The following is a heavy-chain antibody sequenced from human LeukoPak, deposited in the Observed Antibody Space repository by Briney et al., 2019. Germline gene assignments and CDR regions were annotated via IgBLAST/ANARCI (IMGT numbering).Heavy chain of an antibody. CDR1: GGSISSGGYS. CDR2: IYHSGST. V-gene: IGHV4-30-2*01. J-gene: IGHJ4*02. Sequence: PSQTLSLTCADSGGSISSGGYSWSWIRQPPGKGLEWIGYIYHSGSTYYNPSLKSRVTISVDRSKNQFSLKLSSVTAADTAVYYCASGGEGLFDYWGQGTLVTVSS. D-gene: IGHD3-16*01. CDR3: ASGGEGLFDY.